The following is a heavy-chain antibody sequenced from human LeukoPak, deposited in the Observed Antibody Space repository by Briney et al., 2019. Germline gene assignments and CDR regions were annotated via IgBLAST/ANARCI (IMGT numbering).Heavy chain of an antibody. Sequence: SETLSLTCTVSGGSISSYYWSWIRQPPGKGLEWIGDIYYSGTTNYNPSLKSPVTISIDTSKNQFSLKLSSVTAADTAVYHCARGGTRDGGHYSDYWGQGTLVTVSS. J-gene: IGHJ4*02. D-gene: IGHD2-21*02. CDR2: IYYSGTT. CDR3: ARGGTRDGGHYSDY. V-gene: IGHV4-59*01. CDR1: GGSISSYY.